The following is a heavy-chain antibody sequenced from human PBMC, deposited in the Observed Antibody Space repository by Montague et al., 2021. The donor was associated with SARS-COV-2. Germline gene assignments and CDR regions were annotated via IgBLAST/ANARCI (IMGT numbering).Heavy chain of an antibody. Sequence: SLRLSCAASGFTFSSYEMNWVRQAPGKGLEWVSYISSSGSTIYYADSVKGRFTISRDNAKNSLYLQMNSLRAEDTAVHYCARDRRDVANYYDSSGYYLDAFDIWGQGTMVTVSS. CDR1: GFTFSSYE. D-gene: IGHD3-22*01. J-gene: IGHJ3*02. CDR3: ARDRRDVANYYDSSGYYLDAFDI. CDR2: ISSSGSTI. V-gene: IGHV3-48*03.